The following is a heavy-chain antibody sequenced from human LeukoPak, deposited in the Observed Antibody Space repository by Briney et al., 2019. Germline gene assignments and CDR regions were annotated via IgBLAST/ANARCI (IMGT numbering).Heavy chain of an antibody. CDR3: ARDSTYYYGSGSSGPHYFDY. D-gene: IGHD3-10*01. CDR2: ISYDGGNT. J-gene: IGHJ4*02. Sequence: GGSLRLSCAASGFTFSSYAMHWVRQAPGKGLEWAAVISYDGGNTYYADSVKGRFTISRDNSKNTLYLQLNSLRAEDTAVYYCARDSTYYYGSGSSGPHYFDYWGQGTLVTVSS. V-gene: IGHV3-30*01. CDR1: GFTFSSYA.